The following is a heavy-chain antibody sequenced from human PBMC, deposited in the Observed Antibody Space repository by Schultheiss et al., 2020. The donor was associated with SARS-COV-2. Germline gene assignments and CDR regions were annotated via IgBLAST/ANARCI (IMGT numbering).Heavy chain of an antibody. V-gene: IGHV1-46*01. Sequence: ASVKVSCKASGYTFTSYYMHWVRQAPGQGLEWMGIINPSGGSTSYAQKFQGRVTMTRDTSTSTVYMELSSLRSEDTAVYYCARLAPTYYFDNTGYSPDYWGQGTLVTVSS. CDR2: INPSGGST. D-gene: IGHD3-22*01. J-gene: IGHJ4*02. CDR3: ARLAPTYYFDNTGYSPDY. CDR1: GYTFTSYY.